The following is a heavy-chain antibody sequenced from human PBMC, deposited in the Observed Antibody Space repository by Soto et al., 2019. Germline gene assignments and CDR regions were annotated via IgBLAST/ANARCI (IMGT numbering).Heavy chain of an antibody. Sequence: QVQLVESGGGVVQPGKSLRLSCAASGFSFSESGMEWVRQAPGKGLEWVAAIWYDGSETYYGDSVKGRFTISRDNSTNTLYLQMSGLRAEDTAVYYCATFLAVAVTRHWGQGTLVTVAS. CDR3: ATFLAVAVTRH. CDR2: IWYDGSET. CDR1: GFSFSESG. J-gene: IGHJ1*01. V-gene: IGHV3-33*01. D-gene: IGHD6-19*01.